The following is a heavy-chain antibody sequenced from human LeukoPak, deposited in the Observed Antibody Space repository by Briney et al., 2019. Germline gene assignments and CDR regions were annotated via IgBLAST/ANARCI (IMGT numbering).Heavy chain of an antibody. CDR2: ISYDGSNK. CDR3: AKDLPGPNAFDI. Sequence: GGSLRLSCAASGFTFSSYGMHWVRQAPGKGLEWVAVISYDGSNKYYADSVKGRFTISRDNSKNTLYLQMNSLRAEDTAVYCCAKDLPGPNAFDIWGQGTMVTVSS. V-gene: IGHV3-30*18. CDR1: GFTFSSYG. D-gene: IGHD3-10*01. J-gene: IGHJ3*02.